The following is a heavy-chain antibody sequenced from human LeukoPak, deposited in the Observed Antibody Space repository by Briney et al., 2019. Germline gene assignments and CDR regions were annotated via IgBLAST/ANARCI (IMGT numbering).Heavy chain of an antibody. J-gene: IGHJ4*02. CDR3: ARGNRVATTL. Sequence: PSETLSLTCTVSGGSISSYYWSWIRQPPGKGLEWIGYIYYSGSTNYNPSLKSRVTISVDTSKNQFSLKLSSATAADTAVYYCARGNRVATTLWGQGTLVTVSS. CDR1: GGSISSYY. CDR2: IYYSGST. V-gene: IGHV4-59*01. D-gene: IGHD5-12*01.